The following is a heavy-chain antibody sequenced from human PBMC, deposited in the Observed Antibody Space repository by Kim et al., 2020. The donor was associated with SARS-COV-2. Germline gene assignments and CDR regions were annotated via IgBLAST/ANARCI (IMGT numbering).Heavy chain of an antibody. V-gene: IGHV4-61*01. CDR3: ARERYNWNYWGYFDY. J-gene: IGHJ4*02. Sequence: SETLSLTCTVSGGSVSSGSYYWSWIRQPPGKGLEWIGYIYYSGSTNYNPSLKSRVTISVDTSKNQFSLKLSSVTAADTAVYYCARERYNWNYWGYFDYWGQGTLVTVSS. CDR2: IYYSGST. D-gene: IGHD1-7*01. CDR1: GGSVSSGSYY.